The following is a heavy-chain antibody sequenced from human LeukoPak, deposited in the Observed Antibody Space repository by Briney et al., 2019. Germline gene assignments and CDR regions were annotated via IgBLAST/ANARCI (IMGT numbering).Heavy chain of an antibody. CDR3: ARDTEYSSSSYYYYYYMDV. CDR2: IYTSGST. V-gene: IGHV4-4*07. J-gene: IGHJ6*03. D-gene: IGHD6-6*01. Sequence: SETLSLTCTVSGGSISSYYWSWIRQPAGKGLEWIGRIYTSGSTNYNPSLKSRGTMSVDTSKNQFSLKLSSVTAADTAVYYCARDTEYSSSSYYYYYYMDVWGKGTTVTVSS. CDR1: GGSISSYY.